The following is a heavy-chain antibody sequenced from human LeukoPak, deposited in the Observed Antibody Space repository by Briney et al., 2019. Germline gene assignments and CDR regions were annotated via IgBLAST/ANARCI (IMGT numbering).Heavy chain of an antibody. V-gene: IGHV1-2*02. D-gene: IGHD3-10*01. Sequence: GASVKVSCKASGYIFTDYYIHWVRQARGQGLEWMGWINPNSGGTYFAQRFEARVTLTRDTSINTAYMEMRGLTSDDTATYYCAKSQYSFGSGSTRPLFDYWGQGTLVTVSS. CDR3: AKSQYSFGSGSTRPLFDY. J-gene: IGHJ4*02. CDR2: INPNSGGT. CDR1: GYIFTDYY.